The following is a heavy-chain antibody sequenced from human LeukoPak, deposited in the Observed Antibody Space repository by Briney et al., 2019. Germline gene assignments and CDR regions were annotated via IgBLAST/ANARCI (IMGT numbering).Heavy chain of an antibody. Sequence: PGGSLRLSCAASGFTFSSYAMSWVRQAPGKGLEWVSAISGSGGSTYYADSVKGRSTISRDNSKNTLYLQMNSLRAEDTAVYYCAKGTFDYYDSSGYYSHDYYYYGMDVWGQGTTVTVSS. J-gene: IGHJ6*02. D-gene: IGHD3-22*01. CDR1: GFTFSSYA. V-gene: IGHV3-23*01. CDR3: AKGTFDYYDSSGYYSHDYYYYGMDV. CDR2: ISGSGGST.